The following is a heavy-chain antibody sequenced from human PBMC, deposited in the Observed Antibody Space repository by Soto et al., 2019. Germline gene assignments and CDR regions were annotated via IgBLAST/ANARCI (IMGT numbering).Heavy chain of an antibody. Sequence: ETLASTFAVYGGSFRGYYWSWIRQPPGKVLEWLGEINNSGSTNYNPSLKSRVTISVDTSKNQFPLKLGSVTAADTAVYYCERVGIAAFGVDYWGQETLVPAPQ. D-gene: IGHD6-13*01. CDR3: ERVGIAAFGVDY. CDR1: GGSFRGYY. CDR2: INNSGST. V-gene: IGHV4-34*01. J-gene: IGHJ4*02.